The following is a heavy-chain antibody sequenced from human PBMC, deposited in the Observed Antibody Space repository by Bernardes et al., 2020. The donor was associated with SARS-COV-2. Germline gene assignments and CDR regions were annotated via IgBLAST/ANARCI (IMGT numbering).Heavy chain of an antibody. V-gene: IGHV2-70*11. CDR3: ARMYDNSGYRYSYSMDV. CDR2: IDWDDDE. J-gene: IGHJ6*02. CDR1: GFSLRTSGMC. D-gene: IGHD3-22*01. Sequence: SRPTLVKPTQTLTLTCTFSGFSLRTSGMCVSWIRQPPGKALEWLARIDWDDDEYYRTSLKTRLTISKDTSKNQVVLRMTNMDPVDTATYYCARMYDNSGYRYSYSMDVWGQGTTVTVSS.